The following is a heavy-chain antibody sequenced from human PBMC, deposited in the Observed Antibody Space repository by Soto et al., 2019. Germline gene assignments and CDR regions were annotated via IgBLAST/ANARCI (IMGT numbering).Heavy chain of an antibody. J-gene: IGHJ4*02. Sequence: PGGSLRLSFAASGFTFSSYEMNWVRQAPVEGLEWVSFISSSGNTIYYADSVKGRFIISRDNAKNSLHLQMNSLRAEDTAVYYCARAYYYGSGSYPYDYWGQGALVTVSS. CDR2: ISSSGNTI. D-gene: IGHD3-10*01. CDR1: GFTFSSYE. CDR3: ARAYYYGSGSYPYDY. V-gene: IGHV3-48*03.